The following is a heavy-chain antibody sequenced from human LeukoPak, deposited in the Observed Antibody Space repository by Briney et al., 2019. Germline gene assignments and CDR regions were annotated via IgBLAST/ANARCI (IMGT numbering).Heavy chain of an antibody. CDR2: IRSKAYGGTT. J-gene: IGHJ3*02. V-gene: IGHV3-49*04. D-gene: IGHD3-22*01. Sequence: GGSLRLSCTASGFTFGDYVMSWVRQAPGKGLEWVGFIRSKAYGGTTKNAASVKGRLTISRDDSKSIAYLQMNSLKTEDTAVYYCTRDGFHDSSDYPDAFDIWGQGTMVTVSS. CDR3: TRDGFHDSSDYPDAFDI. CDR1: GFTFGDYV.